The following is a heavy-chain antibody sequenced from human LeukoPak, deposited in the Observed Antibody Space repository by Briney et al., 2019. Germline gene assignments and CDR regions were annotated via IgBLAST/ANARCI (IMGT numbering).Heavy chain of an antibody. CDR2: ISGSGGST. CDR1: GFTFSSYA. CDR3: AKSGIVFDYYYYYMDV. J-gene: IGHJ6*03. V-gene: IGHV3-23*01. D-gene: IGHD3-10*01. Sequence: GGPLRLSCAASGFTFSSYAMSWVRQAPGKGLEWVSAISGSGGSTYYADSVKGRFTISRGNSKNTLYLQMNSLRAEDTAVYYCAKSGIVFDYYYYYMDVWGKGTTVTVSS.